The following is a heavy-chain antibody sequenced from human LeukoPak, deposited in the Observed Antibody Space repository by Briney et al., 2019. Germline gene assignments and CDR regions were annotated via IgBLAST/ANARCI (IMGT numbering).Heavy chain of an antibody. CDR2: ISSSGSTI. Sequence: GGSLRLSCAASGFTFSDYYMSWIRQAPGKGLEWVSYISSSGSTIYYADSVKGRFTISRDNAKKSLYLQMNRLRAEDTAVYYCARWESYSSSWLEDYWGQGTLVTVSS. V-gene: IGHV3-11*01. CDR3: ARWESYSSSWLEDY. CDR1: GFTFSDYY. J-gene: IGHJ4*02. D-gene: IGHD6-13*01.